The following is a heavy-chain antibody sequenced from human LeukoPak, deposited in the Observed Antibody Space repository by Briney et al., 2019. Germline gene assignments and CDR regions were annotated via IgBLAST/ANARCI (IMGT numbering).Heavy chain of an antibody. D-gene: IGHD5-24*01. CDR1: GFNFDIAW. J-gene: IGHJ6*03. CDR3: VSRDGYKPRYFMDV. CDR2: IKSKDDGATT. V-gene: IGHV3-15*01. Sequence: KTGGSLRLSCAVSGFNFDIAWMNWVRQAPGEGLEWVGRIKSKDDGATTDYAAPVRGRFTISIDDSKNMLYLQMESLKTEDTAVYHCVSRDGYKPRYFMDVWGKGTTVTVSS.